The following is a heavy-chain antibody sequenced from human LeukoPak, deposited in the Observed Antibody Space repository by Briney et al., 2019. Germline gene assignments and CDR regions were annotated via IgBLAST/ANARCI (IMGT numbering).Heavy chain of an antibody. Sequence: PGGSLRLSCAASGFTFRGYGMRWVRQAPGKGLEWVALIWHDGSKTYYTDSVKGRFTISRDNPKNTVYLQMNSLRADDTAVYYCARDFGGYSDFNWGDFDYWGQGTLVTVSS. J-gene: IGHJ4*02. CDR1: GFTFRGYG. V-gene: IGHV3-33*01. CDR3: ARDFGGYSDFNWGDFDY. CDR2: IWHDGSKT. D-gene: IGHD5-12*01.